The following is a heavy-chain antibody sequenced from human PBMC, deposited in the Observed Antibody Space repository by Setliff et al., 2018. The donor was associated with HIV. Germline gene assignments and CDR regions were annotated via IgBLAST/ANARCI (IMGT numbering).Heavy chain of an antibody. Sequence: AASVKVSCKASGYTFNNYAMNWVRQAPGQGLELMGWINTNTGNPTYAQGFTGRFVFSLDTSVSTAYLQISSLKAEDTAVYFCARDLKRPNSNFWGGYPIPFDSWGQGTLVTVPQ. CDR1: GYTFNNYA. CDR3: ARDLKRPNSNFWGGYPIPFDS. D-gene: IGHD3-3*01. J-gene: IGHJ4*02. CDR2: INTNTGNP. V-gene: IGHV7-4-1*02.